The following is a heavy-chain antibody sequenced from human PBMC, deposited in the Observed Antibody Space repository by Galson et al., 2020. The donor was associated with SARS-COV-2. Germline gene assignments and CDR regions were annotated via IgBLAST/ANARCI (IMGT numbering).Heavy chain of an antibody. CDR2: VLNSGTT. J-gene: IGHJ5*02. Sequence: SQTLSLTCTVSGGSIRSSNYYWGWIRQPPGKGLEWIGSVLNSGTTHSSPSLQSRVTISVDTSKNQFSLNLNSVTAADTAMYYCARDATRSGWYDWFDPWGQGSLVSVSS. D-gene: IGHD6-19*01. CDR1: GGSIRSSNYY. CDR3: ARDATRSGWYDWFDP. V-gene: IGHV4-39*07.